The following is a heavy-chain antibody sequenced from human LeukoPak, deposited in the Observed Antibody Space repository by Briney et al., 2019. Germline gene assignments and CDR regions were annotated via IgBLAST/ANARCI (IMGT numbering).Heavy chain of an antibody. J-gene: IGHJ4*02. CDR1: GFTFSSYG. CDR2: IRYDGSNK. V-gene: IGHV3-30*02. CDR3: VRDNPRCCGVIPSNIDDY. Sequence: GGSLRLSCAASGFTFSSYGMHWVRQAPGKGLEWVAFIRYDGSNKYYADSVKGRFTISRDNAKNSLYLQMNSLRAEDTAVYYCVRDNPRCCGVIPSNIDDYWGQGTLVIVSS. D-gene: IGHD2-21*01.